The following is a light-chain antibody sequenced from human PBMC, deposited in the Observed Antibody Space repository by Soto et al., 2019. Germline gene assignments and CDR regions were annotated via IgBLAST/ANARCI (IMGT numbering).Light chain of an antibody. CDR2: DVN. Sequence: QSVLTQPHSVSGSPGQSVAISCPGTSSDVGGYNYVSWYQQHPGKAPKLIIFDVNKRPSGVPDRFSGSKSGSTAPLTISGLQAEDEADYYCCSYGGSFYVVGTGTKVTVL. V-gene: IGLV2-11*01. CDR3: CSYGGSFYV. J-gene: IGLJ1*01. CDR1: SSDVGGYNY.